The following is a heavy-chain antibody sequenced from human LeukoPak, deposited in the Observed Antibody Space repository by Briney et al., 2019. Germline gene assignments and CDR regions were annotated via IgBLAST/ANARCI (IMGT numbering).Heavy chain of an antibody. CDR2: ISYDGSNK. J-gene: IGHJ4*02. Sequence: GSLRLSCAASGFTFSSYAIHWVRQAPGKGLEWVAVISYDGSNKYYADSVKGRFTISRDNSKNTLYLQMNSLRAEDTAVYYCARDRNSGSPWFDYWGQGTLVTVSS. D-gene: IGHD1-26*01. CDR3: ARDRNSGSPWFDY. V-gene: IGHV3-30-3*01. CDR1: GFTFSSYA.